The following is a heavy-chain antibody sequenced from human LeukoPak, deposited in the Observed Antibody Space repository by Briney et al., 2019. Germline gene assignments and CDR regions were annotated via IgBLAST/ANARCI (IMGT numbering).Heavy chain of an antibody. D-gene: IGHD3-16*01. J-gene: IGHJ6*03. CDR1: GFNFNRYA. CDR3: AKLGGQEIYNYYVGV. Sequence: GRSLTLSCPASGFNFNRYAMSSARHAPGKGLEWLSGIIDNGDTTYHSNSVKGRFTIYRDNSKNTLYLQMHSLRAEDTAVYYCAKLGGQEIYNYYVGVWGKGTMVAVSS. CDR2: IIDNGDTT. V-gene: IGHV3-23*01.